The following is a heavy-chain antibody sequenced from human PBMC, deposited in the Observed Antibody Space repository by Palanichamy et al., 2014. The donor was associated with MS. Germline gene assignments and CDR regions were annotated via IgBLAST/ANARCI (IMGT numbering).Heavy chain of an antibody. J-gene: IGHJ4*02. D-gene: IGHD6-19*01. CDR2: IYSGGST. V-gene: IGHV3-53*01. CDR1: GFTVSSNY. Sequence: EVQLVESGGGLIQPGGSLRLSCAAPGFTVSSNYMSWVRQAPGKGLEWVSVIYSGGSTYYADSVKGRFTISRDNSKNTLYLQMNSLRAEDTAVYYCARDPITPPDIAVAGSDYWGQGTLVTVSS. CDR3: ARDPITPPDIAVAGSDY.